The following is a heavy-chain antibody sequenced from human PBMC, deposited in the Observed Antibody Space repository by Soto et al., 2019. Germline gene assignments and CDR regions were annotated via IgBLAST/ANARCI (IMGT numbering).Heavy chain of an antibody. CDR3: ARARDSSGYWVGRRLDP. Sequence: GGSLRLSCAASGFTFSSYSMNWVRQAPGKGLEWVSYISSSSSTIYYADSVKGRFAISRDNAKNSLYLQMNSLRDEDTAVYYCARARDSSGYWVGRRLDPWGQGTLVTVSS. V-gene: IGHV3-48*02. CDR2: ISSSSSTI. D-gene: IGHD3-22*01. CDR1: GFTFSSYS. J-gene: IGHJ5*02.